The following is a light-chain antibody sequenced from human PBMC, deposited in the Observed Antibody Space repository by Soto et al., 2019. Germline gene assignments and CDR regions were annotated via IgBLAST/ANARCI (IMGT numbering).Light chain of an antibody. CDR2: DVS. Sequence: IQMTQSPSPLSASVCDGVAITGRASQRMSGWLAWHQQKPGKAPKLLIYDVSALKRGVPPRFSGSGSGTEFTLTISSLQPDDFATYYCQQYNSYSRTFGQGTKVDIK. V-gene: IGKV1-5*01. J-gene: IGKJ1*01. CDR1: QRMSGW. CDR3: QQYNSYSRT.